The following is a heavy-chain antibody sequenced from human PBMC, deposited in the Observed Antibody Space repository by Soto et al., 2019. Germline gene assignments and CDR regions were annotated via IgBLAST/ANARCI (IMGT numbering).Heavy chain of an antibody. CDR1: GFTFSSYA. Sequence: VQLVESGGGVVQPGRSLRLSCAASGFTFSSYAMHWVRQAPGKGLEWVSSISSSSSYIYYADSVKGRFTISRDNAKNSLYLQMNSLRAEDTAVYYCAIWTGFGEGAYWGQGTLVTVSS. V-gene: IGHV3-21*01. D-gene: IGHD3-10*01. J-gene: IGHJ4*02. CDR3: AIWTGFGEGAY. CDR2: ISSSSSYI.